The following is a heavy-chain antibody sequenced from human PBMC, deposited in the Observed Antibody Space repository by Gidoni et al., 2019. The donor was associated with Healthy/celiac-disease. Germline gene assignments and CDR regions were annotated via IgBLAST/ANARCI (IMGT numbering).Heavy chain of an antibody. CDR1: GGSISSYY. D-gene: IGHD3-22*01. V-gene: IGHV4-59*08. CDR3: AQTVIDLAQYDLWDSSGSTGGYFQH. J-gene: IGHJ1*01. Sequence: QVQLQESGPGLVKPSETLSLTCTVSGGSISSYYWSWIRQPPGKGLEWIGYTYYSGSTNYNPSLKSRVTISVDTSKNQFSLKLSSVTAADTAVYYCAQTVIDLAQYDLWDSSGSTGGYFQHWGQGTLVTVSS. CDR2: TYYSGST.